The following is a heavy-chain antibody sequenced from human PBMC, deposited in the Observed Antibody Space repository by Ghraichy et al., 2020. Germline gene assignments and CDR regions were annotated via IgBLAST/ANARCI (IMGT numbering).Heavy chain of an antibody. J-gene: IGHJ6*02. CDR1: GGTFSSYA. CDR3: ARSGSPSYYYGMDV. V-gene: IGHV1-69*04. Sequence: SVKVSCKASGGTFSSYAINWVRQAPGQGLEWMGRIIPILGTANYAQKLQGRVTITADKSTSTAYMELSSLTSEDTAVYYCARSGSPSYYYGMDVWGQGTTVTVSS. D-gene: IGHD2-15*01. CDR2: IIPILGTA.